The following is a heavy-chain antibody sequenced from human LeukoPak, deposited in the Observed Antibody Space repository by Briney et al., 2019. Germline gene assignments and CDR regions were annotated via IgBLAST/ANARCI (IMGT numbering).Heavy chain of an antibody. J-gene: IGHJ4*02. CDR1: RFMFTTYA. Sequence: PGGSLRLSCVTSRFMFTTYAMTWVRQAPGKGLEWVSIISGSGERAYYADSVKGRFTVSRDNSKNTLYLQMKSLRAEDTAVYYCVSQSYSGSDNYYFHYWGQGTLVAVSS. CDR3: VSQSYSGSDNYYFHY. CDR2: ISGSGERA. V-gene: IGHV3-23*01. D-gene: IGHD1-26*01.